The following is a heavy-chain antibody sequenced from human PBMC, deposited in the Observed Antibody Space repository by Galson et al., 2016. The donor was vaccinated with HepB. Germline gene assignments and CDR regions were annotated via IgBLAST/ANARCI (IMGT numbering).Heavy chain of an antibody. D-gene: IGHD4-17*01. V-gene: IGHV3-33*06. CDR2: IWSDGSNK. Sequence: SLRLSCAGSGFTFSSYGMHWVRQAPGKGLEWVAVIWSDGSNKNYADSVKGRFTISRDNSKNTLYLQMNSLRAEDTAVYYCAKSATKQLRDVNAPDIWGQGTMVTVSS. CDR3: AKSATKQLRDVNAPDI. CDR1: GFTFSSYG. J-gene: IGHJ3*02.